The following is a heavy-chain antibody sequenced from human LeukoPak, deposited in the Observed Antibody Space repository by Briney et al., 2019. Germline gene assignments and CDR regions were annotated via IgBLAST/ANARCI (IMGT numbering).Heavy chain of an antibody. J-gene: IGHJ4*02. CDR2: ISSSGSTI. CDR3: ARDEDIRGFDY. D-gene: IGHD1-26*01. Sequence: GGSLTLSCAASGFTFSSYEMNWVRQAPGKGLEWVSYISSSGSTIYYADSVKGRFTISRDNAKNSLYLQMNSLRAEDTAVYYCARDEDIRGFDYWGQGTLVTVSS. V-gene: IGHV3-48*03. CDR1: GFTFSSYE.